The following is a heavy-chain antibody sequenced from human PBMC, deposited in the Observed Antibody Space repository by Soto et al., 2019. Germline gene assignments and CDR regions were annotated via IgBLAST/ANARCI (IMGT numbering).Heavy chain of an antibody. J-gene: IGHJ3*02. D-gene: IGHD2-15*01. CDR1: GVSISSVGHY. CDR3: ARDGGGDAFDI. V-gene: IGHV4-31*02. Sequence: SETRCLTCTVSGVSISSVGHYWIWIRQHPGKGLEWIGYIYYTGSTYYNPSLKSRVTISVDTSKKQFSVKLNSVTAADTAVYFCARDGGGDAFDIWGQGTMVTVSS. CDR2: IYYTGST.